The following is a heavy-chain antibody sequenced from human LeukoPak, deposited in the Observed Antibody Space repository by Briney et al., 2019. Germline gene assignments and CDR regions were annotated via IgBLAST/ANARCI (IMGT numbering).Heavy chain of an antibody. V-gene: IGHV1-69*05. CDR2: IIPIFGTA. CDR1: GGTFSSYA. D-gene: IGHD2-8*01. Sequence: ASVKVSCKASGGTFSSYAISWVRQAPGQGLEWMGGIIPIFGTANYVQKFQGRVTITTDESTSTAYMDLRSLRSDDTAVYYCARTNLDCKNGVCYDYWGQGTPVTVSS. CDR3: ARTNLDCKNGVCYDY. J-gene: IGHJ4*02.